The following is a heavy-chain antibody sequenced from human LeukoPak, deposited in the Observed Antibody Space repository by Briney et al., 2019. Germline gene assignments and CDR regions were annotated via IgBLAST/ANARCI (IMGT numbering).Heavy chain of an antibody. J-gene: IGHJ6*03. CDR1: GFTFSSYE. Sequence: SGGSLRLSCAASGFTFSSYEMNWVRQAPGKGLEWVSYISSSGSTIYYADSVKGRFTISRDNAKNSLYLQMNSLRAEDTAVYYCARDPGVRGVNYMDVWGKGTTVTISS. D-gene: IGHD3-10*01. V-gene: IGHV3-48*03. CDR3: ARDPGVRGVNYMDV. CDR2: ISSSGSTI.